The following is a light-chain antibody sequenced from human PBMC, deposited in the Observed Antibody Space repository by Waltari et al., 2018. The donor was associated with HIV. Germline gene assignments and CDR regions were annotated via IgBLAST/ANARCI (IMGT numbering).Light chain of an antibody. V-gene: IGLV1-44*01. CDR3: ASWDDSLNGPV. Sequence: QSVLTQPPSTSGTPEERVTISCSGTTSNIVRNTVSWSQQLPGTAPTVLSNCKNQRPSGVPDRFSGSKSGTSASLAISGLQFEDEADYYCASWDDSLNGPVFGGGTKLSVV. CDR1: TSNIVRNT. CDR2: CKN. J-gene: IGLJ2*01.